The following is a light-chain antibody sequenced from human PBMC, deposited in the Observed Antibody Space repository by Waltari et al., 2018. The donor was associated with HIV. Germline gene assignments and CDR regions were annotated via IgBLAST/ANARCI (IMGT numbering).Light chain of an antibody. CDR2: KVS. CDR3: MQGTHWPPFT. Sequence: DVVMTQSPLSLPVTLGQPASISCRSSQSLEYSDGNTYLNWFQQRPGQSPRRLIYKVSTRASGVPDRCSVSWSGTDFTLKISRVEAEDVGVYYCMQGTHWPPFTFGPGTKVHIK. CDR1: QSLEYSDGNTY. V-gene: IGKV2-30*01. J-gene: IGKJ3*01.